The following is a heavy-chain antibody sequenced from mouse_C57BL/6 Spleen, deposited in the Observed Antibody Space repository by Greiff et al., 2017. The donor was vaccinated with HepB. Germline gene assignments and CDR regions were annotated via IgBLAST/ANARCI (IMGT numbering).Heavy chain of an antibody. CDR1: GYSITSGYY. V-gene: IGHV3-6*01. CDR3: ARVGDGYGWYFDV. D-gene: IGHD2-3*01. Sequence: EVKLMESGPGLVKPSQSLSLTCSVTGYSITSGYYWNWIRQFPGNKLEWMGYISYDGSNNYNPSLKNRISITRDTSKNQFFLKLNSVTTEDTATYYCARVGDGYGWYFDVWGTGTTVTVSS. J-gene: IGHJ1*03. CDR2: ISYDGSN.